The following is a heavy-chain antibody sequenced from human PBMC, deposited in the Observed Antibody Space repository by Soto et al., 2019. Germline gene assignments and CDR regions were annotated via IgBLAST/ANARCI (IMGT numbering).Heavy chain of an antibody. J-gene: IGHJ5*02. V-gene: IGHV4-39*01. CDR2: MYYSGTT. CDR1: GGSISSSDFY. Sequence: QLQLQESGPGLVKPSETLSLTCTVSGGSISSSDFYWSWLRQTPGKGLEFIGSMYYSGTTYYNPSLKSRVTSSVDTPTNQFTLKLISVSAADTAVYYCAVVDSTGNWFDPWGEGALVTVSS. D-gene: IGHD6-25*01. CDR3: AVVDSTGNWFDP.